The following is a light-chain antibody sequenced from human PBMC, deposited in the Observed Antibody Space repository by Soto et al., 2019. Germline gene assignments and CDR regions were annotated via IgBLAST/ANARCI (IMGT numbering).Light chain of an antibody. CDR3: QSYDGSLSGLYV. Sequence: QSALTQPPSVSGAPGQRVTISCTGSSSNIGAGYDVHWYQQLPGTAPKLLIYGNSNRPSGVPDRFSGSKSGTSASLAITGLQAEVEADYYCQSYDGSLSGLYVFGTGTKVTVL. CDR1: SSNIGAGYD. J-gene: IGLJ1*01. V-gene: IGLV1-40*01. CDR2: GNS.